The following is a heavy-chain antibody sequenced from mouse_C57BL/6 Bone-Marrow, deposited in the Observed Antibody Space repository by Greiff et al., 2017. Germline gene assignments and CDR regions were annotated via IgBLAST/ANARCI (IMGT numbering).Heavy chain of an antibody. CDR1: GFTFNTYA. CDR2: IRSKSSNYAT. CDR3: VRDSTVVATTSHWYFDV. Sequence: DVKLQESGGGLVQPKGSLKLSCAASGFTFNTYAMHWVRQAPGKGLEWVARIRSKSSNYATYYADSVKDRFTISRDDSQSMLYLQMNNLKTEDTAMYYCVRDSTVVATTSHWYFDVWGTGTTVTVSS. D-gene: IGHD1-1*01. V-gene: IGHV10-3*01. J-gene: IGHJ1*03.